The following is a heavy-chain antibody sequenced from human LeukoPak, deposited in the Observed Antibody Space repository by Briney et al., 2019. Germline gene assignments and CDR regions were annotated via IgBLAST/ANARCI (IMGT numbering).Heavy chain of an antibody. CDR2: ISGSGGST. D-gene: IGHD6-13*01. V-gene: IGHV3-23*01. CDR3: AKDNGGLLGQQLVRIFDY. J-gene: IGHJ4*02. CDR1: GFTFSSYA. Sequence: TGGSLRLSCAASGFTFSSYAMSWVRQAPGKGLEWVSAISGSGGSTYYADSVKGRFTISRDNSKNTLYLQMNSLRAEDTAVYYCAKDNGGLLGQQLVRIFDYWGQGTLVTVSS.